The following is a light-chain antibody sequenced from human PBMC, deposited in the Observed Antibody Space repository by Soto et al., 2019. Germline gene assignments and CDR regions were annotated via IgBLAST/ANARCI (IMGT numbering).Light chain of an antibody. CDR1: SSDVGRFNF. Sequence: QSALTQPASVSGSPGQSITISCTGTSSDVGRFNFVSWFQQPPGNAPKLLIYEVTKRPSGVSNRFSGSKSGNTASLTISGLQTEDEDDYYCSSYKTRSTDVFGTGTKLTVL. CDR3: SSYKTRSTDV. CDR2: EVT. J-gene: IGLJ1*01. V-gene: IGLV2-14*01.